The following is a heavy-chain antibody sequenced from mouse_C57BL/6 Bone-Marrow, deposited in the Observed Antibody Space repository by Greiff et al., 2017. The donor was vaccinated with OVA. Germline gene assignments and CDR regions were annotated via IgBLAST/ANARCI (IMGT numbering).Heavy chain of an antibody. Sequence: EVQVVESGGGLVQSGRSLRLSCATSGFTFSDFYMEWVRQAPGQGLEWIAASRNKANDYTTEYNASVKGRFIVSRDTSPSILYLQMNALRAAYTAIYYCESDKESNYYGSSYVYAMDYWGQGTSVTVSS. J-gene: IGHJ4*01. CDR3: ESDKESNYYGSSYVYAMDY. D-gene: IGHD1-1*01. CDR1: GFTFSDFY. CDR2: SRNKANDYTT. V-gene: IGHV7-1*01.